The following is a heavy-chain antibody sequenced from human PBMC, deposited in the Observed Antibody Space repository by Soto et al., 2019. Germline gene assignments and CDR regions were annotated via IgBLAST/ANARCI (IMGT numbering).Heavy chain of an antibody. Sequence: SETLSLTCTVSGGSISSGGYYWSWIRQHPGKGLEWIGYIYYSGSTYYNPSLKSRVTISVDTSKNQFSLKLSSVTAADTAVYYCARDVAAAGFDPWGQGTLVTVFS. J-gene: IGHJ5*02. CDR1: GGSISSGGYY. CDR3: ARDVAAAGFDP. V-gene: IGHV4-31*03. CDR2: IYYSGST. D-gene: IGHD6-13*01.